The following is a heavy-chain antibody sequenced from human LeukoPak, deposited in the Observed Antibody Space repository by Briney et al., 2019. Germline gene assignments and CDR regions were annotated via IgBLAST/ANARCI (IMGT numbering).Heavy chain of an antibody. J-gene: IGHJ4*02. Sequence: ASVKVSCKASGYTFTSYDINWVRQATGQGLEWMGWINPNSGGTNYAQKFQGRVTMTRDTSISTAYMELNRLRSDDTAVYYCARDRVYDSSAYYLDYWGQGTLVTVSS. CDR2: INPNSGGT. CDR1: GYTFTSYD. D-gene: IGHD3-22*01. V-gene: IGHV1-2*02. CDR3: ARDRVYDSSAYYLDY.